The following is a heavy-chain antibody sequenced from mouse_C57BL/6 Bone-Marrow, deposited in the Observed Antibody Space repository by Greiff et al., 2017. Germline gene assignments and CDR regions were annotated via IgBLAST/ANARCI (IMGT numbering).Heavy chain of an antibody. J-gene: IGHJ4*01. CDR1: GYTFTSYW. CDR2: IGPNSGGT. CDR3: ARWGVVAHYYAMDY. D-gene: IGHD1-1*01. Sequence: QVQLQQPGAELVKPGASVKLSCKASGYTFTSYWMHWVKQRPGRGLEWIGRIGPNSGGTKYNEKFKRKATLTVDKPSSTAYMQLSSLTSEDSAVYYCARWGVVAHYYAMDYWGQGTSVTVSS. V-gene: IGHV1-72*01.